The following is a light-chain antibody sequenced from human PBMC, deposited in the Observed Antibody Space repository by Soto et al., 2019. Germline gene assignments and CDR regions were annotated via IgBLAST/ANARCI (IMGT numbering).Light chain of an antibody. Sequence: VLTQPASVSGSPGQSITISCTGTSSDVGNYNYVSWYQHHPGKAPKLMIYEVSDRPSGVSNRFSGSKSANTASLTISGLQAEDEADYYCSSYTSSSTLVFGTGTKVTVL. CDR1: SSDVGNYNY. CDR2: EVS. CDR3: SSYTSSSTLV. J-gene: IGLJ1*01. V-gene: IGLV2-14*01.